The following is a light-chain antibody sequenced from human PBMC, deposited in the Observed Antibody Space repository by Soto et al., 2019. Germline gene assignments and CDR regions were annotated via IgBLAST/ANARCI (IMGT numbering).Light chain of an antibody. J-gene: IGKJ4*01. CDR1: QVVCRK. V-gene: IGKV3-15*01. Sequence: EIVMTQSPATLSVAPGERVTLSCRASQVVCRKLAWYQHKSDQAPRLLISGASSGATGIPARFSGSGSGTEFTLTISSLQSEDCAIYYCQQYHTWPITFGGGTKVEIK. CDR2: GAS. CDR3: QQYHTWPIT.